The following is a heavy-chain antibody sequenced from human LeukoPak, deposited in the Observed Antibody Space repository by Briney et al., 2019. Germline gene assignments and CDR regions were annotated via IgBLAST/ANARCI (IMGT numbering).Heavy chain of an antibody. CDR1: GGSISRSGYY. CDR2: IHYSGST. J-gene: IGHJ4*02. V-gene: IGHV4-39*01. Sequence: PSETLSLTCTVSGGSISRSGYYWAWIRQPPGKGLEWIGTIHYSGSTFYNPSLKSRVTISVDTSKNQFSLKLSSVTAADTAVYYCARLGGYYDPPGYWGQGTLVTVSS. CDR3: ARLGGYYDPPGY. D-gene: IGHD3-22*01.